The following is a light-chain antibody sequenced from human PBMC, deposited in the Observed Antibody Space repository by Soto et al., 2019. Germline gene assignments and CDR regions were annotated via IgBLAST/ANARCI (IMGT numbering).Light chain of an antibody. CDR1: QSLVYSDGKTY. CDR2: EVS. J-gene: IGKJ1*01. V-gene: IGKV2D-29*01. CDR3: MQSVQHPWM. Sequence: DIVMTQTPLSLSVSPGQPASISCKSSQSLVYSDGKTYFYWYLQKPGQPPQLLIYEVSNRFSGVPHMFSGRGSGTDFTLKISRLEVEDVGVYYCMQSVQHPWMFGQGTRVEIK.